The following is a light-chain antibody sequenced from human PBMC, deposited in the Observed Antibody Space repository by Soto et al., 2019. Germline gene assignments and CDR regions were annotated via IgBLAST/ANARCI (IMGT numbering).Light chain of an antibody. CDR1: QSINRF. J-gene: IGKJ5*01. V-gene: IGKV1-39*01. CDR3: QQSYSPPPVT. Sequence: DIQMTQALSSRSASVGDRVRVTFGASQSINRFLNWYQQKPGKAPKLLIYAASSLQSGVPSRFSGSGSGTDFTLTISSLQPEDFAPYYCQQSYSPPPVTFGQGRRLEIK. CDR2: AAS.